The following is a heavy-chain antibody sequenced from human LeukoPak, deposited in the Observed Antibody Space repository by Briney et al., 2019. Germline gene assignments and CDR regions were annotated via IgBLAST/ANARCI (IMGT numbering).Heavy chain of an antibody. Sequence: SETLSLTCAVSGGSISSSSYYWGWIRQPPGKGLEWIGSIYYSGSTYYNPSLKSRVTISVDTSKNQFSLKLSSVTAADTAVYYCARGGKRKRLAYCGGDCHFDYWGQGTLVTVSS. D-gene: IGHD2-21*02. J-gene: IGHJ4*02. V-gene: IGHV4-39*07. CDR2: IYYSGST. CDR3: ARGGKRKRLAYCGGDCHFDY. CDR1: GGSISSSSYY.